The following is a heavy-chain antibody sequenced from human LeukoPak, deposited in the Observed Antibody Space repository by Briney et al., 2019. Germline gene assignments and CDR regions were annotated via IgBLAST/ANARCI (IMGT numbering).Heavy chain of an antibody. V-gene: IGHV1-18*04. CDR2: ISAYNGNT. J-gene: IGHJ6*04. CDR1: GYTFTSYG. D-gene: IGHD6-13*01. Sequence: ASVKVSCEASGYTFTSYGISWVRQAPGQGLEWMGWISAYNGNTNYAQKLQGRVTMTTDTSTSTAYMELRSLRFDDTAVYYCARASSSTRYYYYGMDVWGKGTTVTVSS. CDR3: ARASSSTRYYYYGMDV.